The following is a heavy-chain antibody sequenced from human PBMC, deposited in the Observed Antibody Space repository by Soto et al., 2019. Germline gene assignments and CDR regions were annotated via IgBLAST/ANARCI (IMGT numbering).Heavy chain of an antibody. D-gene: IGHD3-9*01. V-gene: IGHV1-18*01. Sequence: QVQLVQSGAEVKKPGASVKVSCKASGYTFTSYGISWVRQAPGQGLEWMGWISAYNGNTNYAQKLQGRVTMTTDTSTSTAYMELRSLRSDDTAVYYCARDLDARLYYDILTGYYIWGQGTLVTVSS. CDR2: ISAYNGNT. CDR1: GYTFTSYG. J-gene: IGHJ4*02. CDR3: ARDLDARLYYDILTGYYI.